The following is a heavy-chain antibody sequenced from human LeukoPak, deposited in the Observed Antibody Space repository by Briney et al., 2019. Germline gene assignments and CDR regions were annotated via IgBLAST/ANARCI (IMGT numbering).Heavy chain of an antibody. V-gene: IGHV4-59*08. J-gene: IGHJ4*02. CDR1: GGSISSYY. CDR2: IYYSGST. Sequence: SETLSLTCTVSGGSISSYYWSWTRQPPGKGLEWIGYIYYSGSTNYNPSLKSRVTISVDTSKNQFSLKLSSVAAADTAVYYCARQGAVAGRFDYWGQGTLVTVSS. CDR3: ARQGAVAGRFDY. D-gene: IGHD6-19*01.